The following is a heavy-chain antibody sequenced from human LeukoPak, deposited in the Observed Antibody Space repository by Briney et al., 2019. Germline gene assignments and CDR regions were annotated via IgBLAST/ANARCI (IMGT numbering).Heavy chain of an antibody. V-gene: IGHV3-74*01. Sequence: PGGSLRLSCAASGFTFISYWMHWVRQAPGKGLVWVSRINSDGSTTSYAASVKGRFTISRDTAKNTLYLQMNSLRADDTAVYYCTTEGGAAASPPVKLDFWGQGTLVTVSS. CDR1: GFTFISYW. D-gene: IGHD6-13*01. CDR3: TTEGGAAASPPVKLDF. CDR2: INSDGSTT. J-gene: IGHJ4*02.